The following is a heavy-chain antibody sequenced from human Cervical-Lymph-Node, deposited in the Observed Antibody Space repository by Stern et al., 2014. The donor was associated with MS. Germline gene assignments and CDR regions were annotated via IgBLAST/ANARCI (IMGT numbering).Heavy chain of an antibody. V-gene: IGHV4-39*01. D-gene: IGHD1-26*01. J-gene: IGHJ4*02. CDR2: IYYSGFT. Sequence: QVQLVESGPGLVKPSETLSLTCTVSGGSISSSTYYWAWIRQPPGKGLEWIGNIYYSGFTYYNPSLKSRVPISVDMSKTQFSLKLSSVTAADTAIYYCARHDSVPRPSQLYSARDRGPGYLDYWGKGTLVTVS. CDR1: GGSISSSTYY. CDR3: ARHDSVPRPSQLYSARDRGPGYLDY.